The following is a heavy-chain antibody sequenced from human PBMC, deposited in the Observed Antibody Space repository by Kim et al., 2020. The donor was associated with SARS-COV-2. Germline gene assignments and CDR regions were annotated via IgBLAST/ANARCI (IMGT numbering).Heavy chain of an antibody. D-gene: IGHD6-13*01. CDR1: GFTVSSNY. Sequence: GGSLRLSCAASGFTVSSNYMSWVRQAPGKGLEWVSVIYSGGSTYYADSVKGRFTISRHNSKNTLYLQMNSLRAEDPAVYYCARDHPGGGIAAAGSNYYYYGMDVWGQGTTVTVSS. J-gene: IGHJ6*02. CDR3: ARDHPGGGIAAAGSNYYYYGMDV. CDR2: IYSGGST. V-gene: IGHV3-53*04.